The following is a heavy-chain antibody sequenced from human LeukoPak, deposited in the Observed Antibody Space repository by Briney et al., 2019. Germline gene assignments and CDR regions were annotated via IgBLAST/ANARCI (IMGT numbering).Heavy chain of an antibody. CDR1: GYSISSGYY. CDR2: IYHSGST. V-gene: IGHV4-38-2*02. J-gene: IGHJ4*02. D-gene: IGHD6-13*01. Sequence: TSETLSLTCTVSGYSISSGYYWGWIRQPPGKGLEWIGSIYHSGSTYYNPSLKSRVTISVDTSKNQFSLKVRSVTAADTAVYYCARDLAASSSYWSQGTLVTVSS. CDR3: ARDLAASSSY.